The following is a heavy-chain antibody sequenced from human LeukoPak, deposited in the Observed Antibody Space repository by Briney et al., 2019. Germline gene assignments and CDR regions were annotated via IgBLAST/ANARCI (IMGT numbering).Heavy chain of an antibody. V-gene: IGHV3-23*01. CDR1: GFTSSSYA. J-gene: IGHJ6*02. D-gene: IGHD3-3*01. CDR3: AKGLSYYDFYGLDV. Sequence: PGASLRLSCVASGFTSSSYAMSWVRQAPGKGLEWVSTISNSGGSTYYADSVKGRFTVSRDSSKNTLFLQMNSLRAEDAAVYYCAKGLSYYDFYGLDVWGQGTTVTVSS. CDR2: ISNSGGST.